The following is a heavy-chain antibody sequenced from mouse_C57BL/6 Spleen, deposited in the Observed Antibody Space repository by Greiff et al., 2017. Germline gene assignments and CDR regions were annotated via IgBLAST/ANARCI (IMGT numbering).Heavy chain of an antibody. Sequence: VQLKQSGPELVKPGASVKIPCKASGYTFTDYNMDWVKQSHGKSLEWIGDINPNNGGTIYNQKFKGKATLTVDKSSSTAYMELRSLTSEDTAVYYCARSELGWFAYWGQGTLVTVSA. V-gene: IGHV1-18*01. CDR2: INPNNGGT. D-gene: IGHD4-1*01. J-gene: IGHJ3*01. CDR1: GYTFTDYN. CDR3: ARSELGWFAY.